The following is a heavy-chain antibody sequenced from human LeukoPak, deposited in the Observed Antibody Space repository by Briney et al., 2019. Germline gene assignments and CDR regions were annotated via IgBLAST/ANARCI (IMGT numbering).Heavy chain of an antibody. Sequence: GASVKVSCKASGYTFTSYGISWVRQAPGQGLEWMGWISAYNANTNYAQNLQGRVTMTTDTSTSTAYMELRSLRSDDTAVYYCAREVGPTYYDTHPYYFDYWGQGTLVTVSS. CDR2: ISAYNANT. CDR3: AREVGPTYYDTHPYYFDY. CDR1: GYTFTSYG. V-gene: IGHV1-18*01. J-gene: IGHJ4*02. D-gene: IGHD3-22*01.